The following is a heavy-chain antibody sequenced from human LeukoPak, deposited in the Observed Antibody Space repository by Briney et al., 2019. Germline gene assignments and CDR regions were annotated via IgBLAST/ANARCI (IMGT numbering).Heavy chain of an antibody. D-gene: IGHD3-16*01. J-gene: IGHJ5*02. CDR2: IRYDGSNK. CDR1: GFTFSSYG. CDR3: ARGPEIVMVNWFDP. Sequence: GGSLRLSCAASGFTFSSYGMHWVRQAPGKGLEWVAFIRYDGSNKYYADSVKGRFTISRDNAKNSLYLQMNSLRVEDTAVYYCARGPEIVMVNWFDPWGQGTLVTVSS. V-gene: IGHV3-30*02.